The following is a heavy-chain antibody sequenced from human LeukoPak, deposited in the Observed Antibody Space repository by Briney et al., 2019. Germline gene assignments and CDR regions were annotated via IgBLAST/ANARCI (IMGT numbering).Heavy chain of an antibody. V-gene: IGHV3-73*01. J-gene: IGHJ6*04. CDR1: GFTFSGSA. CDR3: AELGITMIGGV. Sequence: GGSLKLSCAASGFTFSGSAMHWVRQASGKGLEWVGRIRSKANSYATAYAASVKGRFTISRDNAKNSLYLQMNSLRAEDTAVYYCAELGITMIGGVWGKGTTVTISS. D-gene: IGHD3-10*02. CDR2: IRSKANSYAT.